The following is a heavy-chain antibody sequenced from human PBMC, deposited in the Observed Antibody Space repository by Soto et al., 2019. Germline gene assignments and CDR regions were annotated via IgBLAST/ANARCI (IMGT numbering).Heavy chain of an antibody. CDR2: IVVGSGNT. CDR1: GFTFTSSA. CDR3: ARDSGRFLEWLFSPVAFDI. J-gene: IGHJ3*02. V-gene: IGHV1-58*01. D-gene: IGHD3-3*01. Sequence: SVKVSCKASGFTFTSSAVQWVRQARGQRLEWIGWIVVGSGNTNYAQKFQERVTITRDMSTSTAYMELSSLRSEDTAVYYCARDSGRFLEWLFSPVAFDIWGQGTMVTVSS.